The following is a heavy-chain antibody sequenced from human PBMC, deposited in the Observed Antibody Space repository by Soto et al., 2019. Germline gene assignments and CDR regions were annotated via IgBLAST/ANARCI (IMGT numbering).Heavy chain of an antibody. CDR2: ISYDGSNK. D-gene: IGHD6-19*01. CDR1: GFTFSSYA. V-gene: IGHV3-30-3*01. J-gene: IGHJ4*02. Sequence: GGSLRLSCAASGFTFSSYAMHWVRQAPGKGLEWVAVISYDGSNKYYADSVKGRFTISRDNSKNTLYLQMNSLRAEDTAVYYCAREGIAVAGTYYYFDYWGQGTLVTVSS. CDR3: AREGIAVAGTYYYFDY.